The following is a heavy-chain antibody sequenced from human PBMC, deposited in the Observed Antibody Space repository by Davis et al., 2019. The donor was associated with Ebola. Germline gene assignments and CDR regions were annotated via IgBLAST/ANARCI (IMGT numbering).Heavy chain of an antibody. D-gene: IGHD3/OR15-3a*01. CDR3: ARYKSYGFLFLDL. Sequence: SETLSLTCTVSGDSVSSTTYYWTWIRQPPGKGLEWIGYIYYSGRTKYNSSLESRVTISVDTSSNQFSLRLSSVTAADTAMYYCARYKSYGFLFLDLWGQGTLVTVSS. CDR1: GDSVSSTTYY. V-gene: IGHV4-61*01. J-gene: IGHJ5*02. CDR2: IYYSGRT.